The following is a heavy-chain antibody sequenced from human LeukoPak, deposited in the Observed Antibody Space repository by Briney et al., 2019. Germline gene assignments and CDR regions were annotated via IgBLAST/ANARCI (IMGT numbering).Heavy chain of an antibody. V-gene: IGHV1-58*02. J-gene: IGHJ2*01. CDR1: GFTFTSSA. CDR3: AAERDIVGATKPPIWYFDL. Sequence: ASVKVSCKASGFTFTSSAMQWVRQARGQRLECIGWIVVGSGNTNYAQKFQERVTITRDMSTSTAYMELSSLRSEDTAVYYCAAERDIVGATKPPIWYFDLWGRGTLVTVSS. CDR2: IVVGSGNT. D-gene: IGHD1-26*01.